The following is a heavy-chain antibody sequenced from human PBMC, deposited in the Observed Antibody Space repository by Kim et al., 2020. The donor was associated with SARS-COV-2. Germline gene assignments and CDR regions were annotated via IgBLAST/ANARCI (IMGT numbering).Heavy chain of an antibody. V-gene: IGHV3-21*01. CDR3: AGDYGGNSGLDY. J-gene: IGHJ4*02. Sequence: YYADSVKGRFTISRDNAKTSLYLQMNSLGAEDTAVYYCAGDYGGNSGLDYWGQGTLVTVSS. D-gene: IGHD4-17*01.